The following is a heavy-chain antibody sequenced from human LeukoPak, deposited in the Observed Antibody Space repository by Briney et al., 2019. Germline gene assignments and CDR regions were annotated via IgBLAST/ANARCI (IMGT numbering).Heavy chain of an antibody. V-gene: IGHV4-39*07. CDR1: GGSISSSSFY. J-gene: IGHJ5*02. CDR3: ARGSLDTAMVYSNWFDP. Sequence: PSETLSLTCTVSGGSISSSSFYWVWIRQPPAKGLEWIGNIYYSGSTYYNPSLKSRVTISVDTSKNQFSLKLSSVTAADTAVYYCARGSLDTAMVYSNWFDPWGQGTLVTVSS. CDR2: IYYSGST. D-gene: IGHD5-18*01.